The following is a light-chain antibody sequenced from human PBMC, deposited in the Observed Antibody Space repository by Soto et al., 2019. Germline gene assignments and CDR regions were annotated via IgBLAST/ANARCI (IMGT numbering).Light chain of an antibody. Sequence: EIVVTQSPATLSVSPGERATLSCRASQSVGNNFAWYQQKPGQAPRLLIFATSTRATGVPARFSGSGSGTELTLTISSLQSEDFAVYYCQQSGDWPLTFGGGAKVEIE. CDR1: QSVGNN. V-gene: IGKV3-15*01. CDR2: ATS. CDR3: QQSGDWPLT. J-gene: IGKJ4*01.